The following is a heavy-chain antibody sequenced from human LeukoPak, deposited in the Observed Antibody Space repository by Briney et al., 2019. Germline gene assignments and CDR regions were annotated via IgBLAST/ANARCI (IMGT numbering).Heavy chain of an antibody. J-gene: IGHJ5*01. CDR1: GGSMSLLY. V-gene: IGHV4-59*08. CDR2: VYHSEST. D-gene: IGHD6-13*01. Sequence: SETLSLTCTVSGGSMSLLYWGWVRQPPGKALEWIGNVYHSESTNYNPSLKTRPTLSVDKSNNQFSLSLRSVTAADTAMYYCVRWQQPRGFDSWGQGTLVSVPS. CDR3: VRWQQPRGFDS.